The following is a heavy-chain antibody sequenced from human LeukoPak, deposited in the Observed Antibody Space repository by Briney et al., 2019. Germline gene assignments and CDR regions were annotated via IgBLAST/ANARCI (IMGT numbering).Heavy chain of an antibody. V-gene: IGHV4-4*07. CDR2: VYSSGST. Sequence: SETLSLTCTVSGGAISGYYWSWIRQPAGKGLEWLGRVYSSGSTKYNPSLESRVTMSVDTSKNQFSLDLSSVTAADTAVYYCARGSEYYDYWGQGTLVTVSS. J-gene: IGHJ4*02. D-gene: IGHD1-14*01. CDR1: GGAISGYY. CDR3: ARGSEYYDY.